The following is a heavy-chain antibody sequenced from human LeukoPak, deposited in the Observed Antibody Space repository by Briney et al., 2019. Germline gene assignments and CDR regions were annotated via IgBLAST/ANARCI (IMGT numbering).Heavy chain of an antibody. CDR3: AKDSPDGSGTYYNDCPVY. CDR1: GYTFSSYG. J-gene: IGHJ4*02. CDR2: ISAYDGNT. Sequence: GSSVKVSCKASGYTFSSYGISWVRQAPGQGLGWMGWISAYDGNTNYRQQLQGRVTMSTDTFTGTAYMDLRSLGSDDTAIYYCAKDSPDGSGTYYNDCPVYWGQGTLDSVSS. D-gene: IGHD3-10*01. V-gene: IGHV1-18*01.